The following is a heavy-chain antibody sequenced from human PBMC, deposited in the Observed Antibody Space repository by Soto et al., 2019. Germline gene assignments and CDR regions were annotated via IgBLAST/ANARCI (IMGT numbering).Heavy chain of an antibody. CDR2: VTQTNSA. V-gene: IGHV4-59*08. CDR3: ARHGYCGGGSCDWFDP. Sequence: SETLSLTCSVSGGSIGNFYWSWIRQSPEKGLEWLGYVTQTNSANHNPSLTGRLTISVDTTKDVFSLRLRSVTAADTAIYFCARHGYCGGGSCDWFDPWGQGTLVTVSS. J-gene: IGHJ5*02. CDR1: GGSIGNFY. D-gene: IGHD2-15*01.